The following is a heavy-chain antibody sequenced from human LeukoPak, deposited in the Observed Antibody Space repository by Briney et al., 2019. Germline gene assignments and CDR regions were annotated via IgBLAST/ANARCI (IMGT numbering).Heavy chain of an antibody. Sequence: ASVKVSCKASGYTFTSYDINWVRQATGQGLEWMGWMNPNSGNTGYAQKLQGRVTMTTDTSTSTAYMELRSLRSDDTAVYYCARVLLEWLSLSHYYYYMDVWGKGTTVTVSS. CDR2: MNPNSGNT. D-gene: IGHD3-3*01. V-gene: IGHV1-8*01. J-gene: IGHJ6*03. CDR3: ARVLLEWLSLSHYYYYMDV. CDR1: GYTFTSYD.